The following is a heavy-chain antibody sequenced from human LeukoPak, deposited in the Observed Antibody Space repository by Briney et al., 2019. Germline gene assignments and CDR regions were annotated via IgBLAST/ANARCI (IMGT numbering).Heavy chain of an antibody. J-gene: IGHJ4*02. Sequence: GGSLRLSCAASGFCFSNYDMHWVRQAPGKGLEWVAIIWLDGSATYYGDSVKGRFTISRDNSKNILYLQMNDLRVEDTAVYYCARDLNREDFDYWGQGTLVAVSS. CDR3: ARDLNREDFDY. V-gene: IGHV3-33*01. D-gene: IGHD1-14*01. CDR1: GFCFSNYD. CDR2: IWLDGSAT.